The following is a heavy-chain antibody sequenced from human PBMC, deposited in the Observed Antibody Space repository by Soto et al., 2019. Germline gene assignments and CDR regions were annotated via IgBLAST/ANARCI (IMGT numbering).Heavy chain of an antibody. CDR3: ARDPFRTGYGDYSGFDY. J-gene: IGHJ4*02. V-gene: IGHV3-33*01. CDR2: IWYDGSNK. D-gene: IGHD4-17*01. CDR1: GFTFSSYG. Sequence: GGSLRLSCAASGFTFSSYGMHWVRQAPGKGLEWVAVIWYDGSNKYYADSVKGRFTISRDNSKNTLYLQMNSLRAEDTAVYYCARDPFRTGYGDYSGFDYWGQGTLVTVSS.